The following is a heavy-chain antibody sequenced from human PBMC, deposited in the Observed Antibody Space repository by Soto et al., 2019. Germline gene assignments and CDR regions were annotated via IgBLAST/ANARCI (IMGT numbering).Heavy chain of an antibody. CDR3: VPPACAASWCSPSHNLDH. J-gene: IGHJ4*02. CDR1: GGTFVRHV. CDR2: INPLSGIP. D-gene: IGHD6-13*01. V-gene: IGHV1-69*09. Sequence: QVQLVQSGAEVKKPESSLKVSCKTSGGTFVRHVISWVRQAPGQGPEWMGKINPLSGIPNYAQKFQDRVTFTADTDSSTAYMELSSLRSDDTAVYYCVPPACAASWCSPSHNLDHWGQGTMVSVSS.